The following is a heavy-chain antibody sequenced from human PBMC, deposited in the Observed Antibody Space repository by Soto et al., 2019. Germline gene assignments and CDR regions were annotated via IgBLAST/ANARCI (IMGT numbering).Heavy chain of an antibody. CDR1: GFTFGNFA. CDR3: ARDTSSSPYYMDV. D-gene: IGHD6-13*01. J-gene: IGHJ6*03. V-gene: IGHV3-23*01. CDR2: ITGSTGTT. Sequence: GGSQRLCSGASGFTFGNFARRWVRHAPGKGLEWVSEITGSTGTTYYADSVRGRFIISRDNSQNTLHLQMNSLRPEDTAVYYCARDTSSSPYYMDVWGKGTTVTVSS.